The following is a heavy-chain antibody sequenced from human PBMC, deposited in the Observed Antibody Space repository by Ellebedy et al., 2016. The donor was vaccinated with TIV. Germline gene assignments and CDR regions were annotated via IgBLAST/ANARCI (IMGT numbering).Heavy chain of an antibody. J-gene: IGHJ5*02. D-gene: IGHD2-2*01. Sequence: GGSLRLXCAASGITFSSYGMHWVRQAPGKGLEWVAVIWYDGSYKYYGDSVKGRFTISRDNSKNTLYLQMNSLRVDDTAVYYCARGYQFRNWLDPWGQGTLVTVSS. CDR2: IWYDGSYK. V-gene: IGHV3-33*08. CDR3: ARGYQFRNWLDP. CDR1: GITFSSYG.